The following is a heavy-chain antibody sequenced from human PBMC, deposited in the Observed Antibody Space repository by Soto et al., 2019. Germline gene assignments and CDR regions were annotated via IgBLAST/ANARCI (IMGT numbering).Heavy chain of an antibody. J-gene: IGHJ6*02. CDR1: GGSISSGDYY. CDR2: IYYSGST. V-gene: IGHV4-30-4*01. CDR3: ARDRPVFLDYGWGTNTKNSGMDV. Sequence: SETLSLTCTVSGGSISSGDYYWSWIRQPPGKGLEWIGYIYYSGSTYYNPSLKSRVTISVDTSKNQYSLKLSSVTAADTAVYYCARDRPVFLDYGWGTNTKNSGMDVWGQGTPVPFS. D-gene: IGHD3-10*01.